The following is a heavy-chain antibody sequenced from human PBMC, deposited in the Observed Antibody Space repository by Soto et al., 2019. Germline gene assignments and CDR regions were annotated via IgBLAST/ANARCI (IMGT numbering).Heavy chain of an antibody. Sequence: GGSLRRSCAASGFTFSSYAMSWVRQAPGKGLEWVGRSRDKPQGYSTAYAASVKGRFTTSRDESKNSAYLQMNSLKTEDTAVYYCVRATYFSDSSGYTRCLDYWGQGTLVTVS. V-gene: IGHV3-72*01. J-gene: IGHJ4*02. CDR2: SRDKPQGYST. CDR3: VRATYFSDSSGYTRCLDY. D-gene: IGHD3-22*01. CDR1: GFTFSSYA.